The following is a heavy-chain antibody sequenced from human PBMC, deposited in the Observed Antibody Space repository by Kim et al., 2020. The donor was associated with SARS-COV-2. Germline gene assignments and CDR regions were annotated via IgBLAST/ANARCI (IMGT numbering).Heavy chain of an antibody. Sequence: GGSLRLSCRASGFTFRNYGMSWVRQAPGKGLEWVACMKGGGGETHYVDSVRGRFTISRDNTKNSLFLEITSLRAEDTALYYCSSLDTAMVRGGHWGQGALVIVSS. CDR3: SSLDTAMVRGGH. D-gene: IGHD5-18*01. CDR1: GFTFRNYG. V-gene: IGHV3-7*01. J-gene: IGHJ4*02. CDR2: MKGGGGET.